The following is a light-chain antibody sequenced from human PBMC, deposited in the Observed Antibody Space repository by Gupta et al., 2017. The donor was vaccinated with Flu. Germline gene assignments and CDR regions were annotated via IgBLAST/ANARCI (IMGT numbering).Light chain of an antibody. J-gene: IGKJ1*01. CDR3: RQKDHSPGT. V-gene: IGKV1-17*01. CDR2: SAS. Sequence: DIQMTQSPSALSASVGDRVTITCRASQDIKDELSWYQQKSGKAPKRLIYSASRLPNGVPSRFSGSGSGTDFTLTINSLQPEDFATYYCRQKDHSPGTFGQGTKVEMK. CDR1: QDIKDE.